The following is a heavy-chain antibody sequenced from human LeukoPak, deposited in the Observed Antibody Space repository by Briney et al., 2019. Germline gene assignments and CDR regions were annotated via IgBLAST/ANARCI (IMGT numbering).Heavy chain of an antibody. V-gene: IGHV3-30*18. Sequence: GGSLRLSCAASGFTFSSYGMPWVRQAPGKGLEWVAVISYDGSNKYYADSVKGRFTISRDNSKNTLYLQMNSLRAEDTAVYYCAKDRYDYIWGSYPMAPDYWGQGTLVTVSS. CDR3: AKDRYDYIWGSYPMAPDY. CDR1: GFTFSSYG. J-gene: IGHJ4*02. CDR2: ISYDGSNK. D-gene: IGHD3-16*02.